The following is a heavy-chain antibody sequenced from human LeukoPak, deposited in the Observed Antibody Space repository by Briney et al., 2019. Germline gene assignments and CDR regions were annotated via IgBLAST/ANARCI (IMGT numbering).Heavy chain of an antibody. CDR3: ARRGIVGAFGGYYFDY. V-gene: IGHV3-7*01. CDR1: GFTFSSFW. CDR2: INEDGSEK. Sequence: PGGSLRLSCAASGFTFSSFWMSWFRQAPGKGLEYMADINEDGSEKHYVDSVKGRFTISRDNAKNSLYLQMNSLRAEDTAVYYCARRGIVGAFGGYYFDYWGQGTLVTVSS. D-gene: IGHD1-26*01. J-gene: IGHJ4*02.